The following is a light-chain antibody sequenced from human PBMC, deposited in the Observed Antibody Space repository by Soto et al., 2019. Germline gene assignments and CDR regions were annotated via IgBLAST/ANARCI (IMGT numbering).Light chain of an antibody. V-gene: IGKV3-11*01. Sequence: EIVLTQSPATLSLSPGERATLSCRTSQSVSRHLAWYQQKPGQAPRLLFYAASDRATGIPARFSGSGSGTDFPPTISSLEPEDFAVYYCLHRSNRPPTFGQGTKLEIK. J-gene: IGKJ2*01. CDR1: QSVSRH. CDR2: AAS. CDR3: LHRSNRPPT.